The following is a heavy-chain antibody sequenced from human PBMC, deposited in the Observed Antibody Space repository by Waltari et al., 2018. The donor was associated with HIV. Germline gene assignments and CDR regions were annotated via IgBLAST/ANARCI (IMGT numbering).Heavy chain of an antibody. J-gene: IGHJ4*02. CDR1: GGSLRGYQ. Sequence: QVQLQQWGAGLLKPSETLSLTCAVYGGSLRGYQWSWIRQPPGKGLEWIGEINHSGSTNSNPSLKSRANISVDTSKHQFSLKLSSVTAADTAVYYCATLPYGGRWYWGQGTLVTVSS. V-gene: IGHV4-34*01. D-gene: IGHD2-15*01. CDR2: INHSGST. CDR3: ATLPYGGRWY.